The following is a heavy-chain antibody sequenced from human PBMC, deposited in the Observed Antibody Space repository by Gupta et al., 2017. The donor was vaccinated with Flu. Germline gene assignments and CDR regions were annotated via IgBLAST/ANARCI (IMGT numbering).Heavy chain of an antibody. D-gene: IGHD1-26*01. Sequence: QITLKQSGPVLVKLTETVKLTCTVSGFSLSNAKMGVSWSRQHPGKALEWLAHIFSNDEKSYSTSLKSRLTISKDTSKSQVVLTMTNMEHVDTDTYYCERTRAEWGLDYWGQGTLVTVSS. CDR2: IFSNDEK. V-gene: IGHV2-26*01. CDR3: ERTRAEWGLDY. CDR1: GFSLSNAKMG. J-gene: IGHJ4*02.